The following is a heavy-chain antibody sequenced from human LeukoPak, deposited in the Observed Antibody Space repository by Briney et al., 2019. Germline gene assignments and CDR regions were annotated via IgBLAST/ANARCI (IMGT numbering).Heavy chain of an antibody. J-gene: IGHJ5*02. CDR1: GYTFTSYG. V-gene: IGHV1-69*06. Sequence: GASVKVSCKASGYTFTSYGISWVRQAPGQGLEWMGGIIPIFGTANYAQKFQGRVTITADKSTSTAYMELRSLRSEDTAVYYCASSSVATSPTFWFDPWGQGTLVTVSS. CDR3: ASSSVATSPTFWFDP. D-gene: IGHD5-12*01. CDR2: IIPIFGTA.